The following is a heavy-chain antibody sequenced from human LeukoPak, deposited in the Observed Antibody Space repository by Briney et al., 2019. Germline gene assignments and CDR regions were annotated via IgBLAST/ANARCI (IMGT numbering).Heavy chain of an antibody. J-gene: IGHJ4*02. Sequence: GASVKVSCKVSGYTFTDYYMHWVQQAPGKGLEWMGLVDPEDGETIYAEKFQGRVTITADTSTDTAYMELSSLRSEDTAVYYCAISMVRGVIHPNWGQGTLVTVFS. CDR2: VDPEDGET. CDR3: AISMVRGVIHPN. V-gene: IGHV1-69-2*01. CDR1: GYTFTDYY. D-gene: IGHD3-10*01.